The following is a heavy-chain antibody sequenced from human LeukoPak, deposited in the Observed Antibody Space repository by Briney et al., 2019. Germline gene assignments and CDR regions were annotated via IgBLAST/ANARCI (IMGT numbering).Heavy chain of an antibody. CDR2: INAGNGNT. V-gene: IGHV1-3*01. D-gene: IGHD3-22*01. J-gene: IGHJ4*02. CDR1: GYTFTSYA. Sequence: ASVKVSCKASGYTFTSYAMHWVRQAPGQRLEWMGWINAGNGNTKYSQKFQGRVTITRDTSASTAYMELSSLRSEDTAVYYCARKGYDSSGYYESNYFDYWGQGTLVTVSS. CDR3: ARKGYDSSGYYESNYFDY.